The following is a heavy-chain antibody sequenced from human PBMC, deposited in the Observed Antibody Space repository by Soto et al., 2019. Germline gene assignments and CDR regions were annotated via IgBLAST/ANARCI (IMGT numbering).Heavy chain of an antibody. CDR3: ARRRRQITMIPYDY. V-gene: IGHV4-4*02. J-gene: IGHJ4*02. Sequence: PSETLSLTCAVSGGSISSSNWWSWVRQPPGKGLEWIGEIYHSGSTNYNPSLKSRVTISVDKSKNQFSLKLSSVTAADTAVYYCARRRRQITMIPYDYWGQGTLVTVSS. CDR2: IYHSGST. D-gene: IGHD3-22*01. CDR1: GGSISSSNW.